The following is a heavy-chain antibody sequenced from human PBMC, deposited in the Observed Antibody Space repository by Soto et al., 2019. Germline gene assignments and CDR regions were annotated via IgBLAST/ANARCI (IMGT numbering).Heavy chain of an antibody. CDR1: GYTFTSYA. D-gene: IGHD2-15*01. CDR2: INAGNGNT. V-gene: IGHV1-3*01. J-gene: IGHJ6*02. CDR3: ARDGGYCSGGSCLPGMDV. Sequence: QVQLVQSGAEVKKPGASVKVSCKASGYTFTSYAMHWVRQAPGQRLEWMGWINAGNGNTKYSQKFQGRVTMTRDTSASTAYMELSSLRSEDTAVYYCARDGGYCSGGSCLPGMDVWGQGTTVTVSS.